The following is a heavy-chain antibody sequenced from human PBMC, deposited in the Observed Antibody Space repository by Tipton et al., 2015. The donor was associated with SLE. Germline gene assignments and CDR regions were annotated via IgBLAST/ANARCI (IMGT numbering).Heavy chain of an antibody. J-gene: IGHJ2*01. Sequence: SLRLSCAASGFTFSDYYMSWIRQAPGKGLEWVSYISSSSSTIYYADSVKGRFTISRDNAKNSLYLQMNSLRAEDTAVYYCARDMAAATLGYFDLWGRGTLVTVSS. V-gene: IGHV3-11*04. CDR3: ARDMAAATLGYFDL. CDR1: GFTFSDYY. CDR2: ISSSSSTI. D-gene: IGHD6-13*01.